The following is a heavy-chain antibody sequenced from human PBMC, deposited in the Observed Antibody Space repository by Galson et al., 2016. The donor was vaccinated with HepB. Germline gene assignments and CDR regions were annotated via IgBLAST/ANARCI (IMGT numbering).Heavy chain of an antibody. J-gene: IGHJ5*02. Sequence: SLRLSCAASGFTFRNYGLTWVRQAPGKGLEWVSAISGSEVSIYHADSVKGRFTISRDNAKNMVHLQMNSLTAEDTAIYYCAKDLGYGSGTFNWFDPWGQGTLVSVTS. V-gene: IGHV3-23*01. CDR2: ISGSEVSI. CDR1: GFTFRNYG. D-gene: IGHD3-10*01. CDR3: AKDLGYGSGTFNWFDP.